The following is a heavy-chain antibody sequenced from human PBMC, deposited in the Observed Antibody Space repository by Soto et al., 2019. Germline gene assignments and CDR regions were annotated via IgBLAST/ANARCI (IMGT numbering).Heavy chain of an antibody. CDR3: ARGHYDFWSGYYYGMDV. CDR1: GYTFTSYD. Sequence: QVQLVQSGAEVKKPGASVKVSCKASGYTFTSYDINWVRQATGQGLEWMGWMNPNSGNTGYAQKFQGRVTMTRNTYISTAYMELSSLRSEDTAVYYCARGHYDFWSGYYYGMDVWGQGTTVTVSS. D-gene: IGHD3-3*01. CDR2: MNPNSGNT. J-gene: IGHJ6*02. V-gene: IGHV1-8*01.